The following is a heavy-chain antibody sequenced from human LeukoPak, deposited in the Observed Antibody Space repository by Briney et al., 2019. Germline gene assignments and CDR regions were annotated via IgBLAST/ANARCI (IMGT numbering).Heavy chain of an antibody. Sequence: GGSLRLSCVASGFTFSRYWMTWVRRAPGKGLEWVANMNENGSEKDYVDSVKGRFTISRDNAKNTLYLQMNSLRAEDTAVYYCAKDSPVEMATILDYWGQGTLVTVSS. CDR2: MNENGSEK. V-gene: IGHV3-7*03. D-gene: IGHD5-24*01. CDR1: GFTFSRYW. CDR3: AKDSPVEMATILDY. J-gene: IGHJ4*02.